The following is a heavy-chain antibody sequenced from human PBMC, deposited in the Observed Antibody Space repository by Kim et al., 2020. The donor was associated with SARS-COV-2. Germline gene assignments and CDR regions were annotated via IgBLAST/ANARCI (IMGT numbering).Heavy chain of an antibody. D-gene: IGHD3-10*01. Sequence: SETLSLTCTVSGGSISSSRYYWGWVRQPPGKGLEWIATMYYTGRTYYNPSLESRVTLSVDTSKNGVSLKLTSVTAADTAVYYCARQTSLWFGDDTDCWGQGTLVTVSS. CDR2: MYYTGRT. CDR3: ARQTSLWFGDDTDC. J-gene: IGHJ4*02. CDR1: GGSISSSRYY. V-gene: IGHV4-39*01.